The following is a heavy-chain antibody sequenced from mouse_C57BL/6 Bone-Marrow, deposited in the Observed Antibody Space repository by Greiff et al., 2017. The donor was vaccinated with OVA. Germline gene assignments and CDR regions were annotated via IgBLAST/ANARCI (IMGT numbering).Heavy chain of an antibody. J-gene: IGHJ2*01. CDR2: IDPSDSYT. V-gene: IGHV1-69*01. Sequence: QVQLQQPGAELVMPGASVKLSCKASGYTFTSYWMHWVKQRPGQGLEWIGEIDPSDSYTNYNQKFKGKSTLTVDKSSSPAYMQLSSLTSEDSAVYYCARYGNYAYWGQGTTLTVSS. D-gene: IGHD2-1*01. CDR1: GYTFTSYW. CDR3: ARYGNYAY.